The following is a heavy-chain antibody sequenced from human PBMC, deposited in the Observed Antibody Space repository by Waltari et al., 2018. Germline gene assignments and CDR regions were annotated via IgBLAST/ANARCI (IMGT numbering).Heavy chain of an antibody. CDR1: GFTFTNSG. D-gene: IGHD3-3*01. CDR3: ARGDGGSGLGASDI. CDR2: IWYDGSNK. V-gene: IGHV3-33*01. J-gene: IGHJ3*02. Sequence: QVQLVESGGGVVQSGRSLRLSCVGSGFTFTNSGMNWVRQAPGKGLEWVAVIWYDGSNKNYVDSVKGRFTISRDNSKNTLYLEMNSLRAEDTAVYFCARGDGGSGLGASDIWGQGTMVTVSS.